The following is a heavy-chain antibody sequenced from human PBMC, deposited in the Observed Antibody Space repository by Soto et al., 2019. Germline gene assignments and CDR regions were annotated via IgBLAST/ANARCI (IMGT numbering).Heavy chain of an antibody. J-gene: IGHJ6*02. Sequence: ASVKVSCKASGYTFTSYGISWVRQAPGQGLEWMGWISAYNGNTNYAQKLQGRVTMTTDTSTSTAYMELRSLRSDDTAVYYCARLIAVAGRSYYYYGMDVWGQGTTVTVSS. CDR3: ARLIAVAGRSYYYYGMDV. D-gene: IGHD6-19*01. CDR2: ISAYNGNT. CDR1: GYTFTSYG. V-gene: IGHV1-18*01.